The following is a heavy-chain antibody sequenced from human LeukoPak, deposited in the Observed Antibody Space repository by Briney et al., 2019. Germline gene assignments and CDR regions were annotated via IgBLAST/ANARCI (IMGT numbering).Heavy chain of an antibody. CDR1: GGSISNSYYY. CDR3: ARDIPTQTDLGNGFDP. CDR2: IYHSGST. V-gene: IGHV4-39*07. J-gene: IGHJ5*02. Sequence: SSETLSLTCTVSGGSISNSYYYWGWTRQPPGKGLEWIGEIYHSGSTNYNPSLKSRVTISVDKSKNQFSLKLSSVTAADTAVYYCARDIPTQTDLGNGFDPWGQGTLVTVSS. D-gene: IGHD1-1*01.